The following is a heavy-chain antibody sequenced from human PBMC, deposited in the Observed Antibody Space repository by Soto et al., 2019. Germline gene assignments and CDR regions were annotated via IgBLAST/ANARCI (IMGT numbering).Heavy chain of an antibody. CDR3: AVDAQCSSTNCPGAFDI. V-gene: IGHV3-15*01. CDR1: GFTFTDVW. D-gene: IGHD2-2*01. J-gene: IGHJ3*02. CDR2: IKRKIDGETT. Sequence: EVQLVESGGGLVKPGGSLRLSCAASGFTFTDVWMTWVRQAPGKGLEWVGRIKRKIDGETTDYAAPVKGRFTISRDDLKNTIFLQMNSLKSEDTAFYYCAVDAQCSSTNCPGAFDIWGQGTMVTVSS.